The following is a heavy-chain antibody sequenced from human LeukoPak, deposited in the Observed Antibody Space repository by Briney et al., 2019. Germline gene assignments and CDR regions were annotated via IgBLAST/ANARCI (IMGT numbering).Heavy chain of an antibody. D-gene: IGHD3-10*01. Sequence: GGSLRLSCLGSGFTFSGYGMNWVRQAPGRGLEYVSAISKNGGNTYYVDSVKGRFTISRDNSKNTLYLQMNSLRVEDTAVYFCVKDLSYRDVDYWGQGTLVTVSS. V-gene: IGHV3-64D*06. CDR1: GFTFSGYG. J-gene: IGHJ4*02. CDR2: ISKNGGNT. CDR3: VKDLSYRDVDY.